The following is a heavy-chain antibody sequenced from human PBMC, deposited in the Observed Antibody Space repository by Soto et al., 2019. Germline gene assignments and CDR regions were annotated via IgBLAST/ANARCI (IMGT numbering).Heavy chain of an antibody. CDR1: GGSVSSSNW. Sequence: QVQLQESGPGLVKPSGTLSLTCAVSGGSVSSSNWWSWVRQSPGKGLEWMGEIYHSGSAHYNPSLKSRATISLGKSKNQFPLRLTSVTAADTAVYYCARVPGVVVSADDAFDIWGPGTRVIVSS. J-gene: IGHJ3*02. CDR3: ARVPGVVVSADDAFDI. D-gene: IGHD2-21*02. V-gene: IGHV4-4*02. CDR2: IYHSGSA.